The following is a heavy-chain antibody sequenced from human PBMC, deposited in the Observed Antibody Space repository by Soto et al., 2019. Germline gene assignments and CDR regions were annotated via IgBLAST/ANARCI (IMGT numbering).Heavy chain of an antibody. V-gene: IGHV2-5*02. CDR1: GFSLYTGGVG. Sequence: QITLKESGPTLVKPTQTLTLTCTFSGFSLYTGGVGVAWIRQPPGKALEWPALIYWDDDKRYSPSLKSRLSITKDTSKRQVVLTMTNMDPVDTATYYCTHTDSRTSLAMDYWGQGTLVTVSS. CDR3: THTDSRTSLAMDY. D-gene: IGHD2-21*02. CDR2: IYWDDDK. J-gene: IGHJ4*02.